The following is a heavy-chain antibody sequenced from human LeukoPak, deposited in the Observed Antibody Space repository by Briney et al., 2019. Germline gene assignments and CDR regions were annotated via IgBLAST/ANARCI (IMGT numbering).Heavy chain of an antibody. D-gene: IGHD2-15*01. J-gene: IGHJ4*02. CDR1: GGSISSGSYY. Sequence: SQTLSLTCTVSGGSISSGSYYWSWIRQPAGKGLEWIGRIYTSGSTNYNPSLKSRVTISVDTSKNQFSLKLSSVTAADMAVYYCAREAVGWDYFDYWGQGTLVTVSS. CDR3: AREAVGWDYFDY. V-gene: IGHV4-61*02. CDR2: IYTSGST.